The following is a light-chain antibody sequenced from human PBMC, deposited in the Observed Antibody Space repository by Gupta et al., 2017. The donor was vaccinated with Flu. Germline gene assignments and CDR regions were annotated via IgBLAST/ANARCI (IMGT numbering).Light chain of an antibody. V-gene: IGKV1-27*01. Sequence: PMTQSASPLSAAVGDRVTSTCRASQGSGNSFAWDQQKPGKVPKLLIYAASTLHSGVPSRFRGSGSGTDFTLTINGLQPEDVATYYCQGGTFGQGTKVEIK. CDR1: QGSGNS. J-gene: IGKJ1*01. CDR3: QGGT. CDR2: AAS.